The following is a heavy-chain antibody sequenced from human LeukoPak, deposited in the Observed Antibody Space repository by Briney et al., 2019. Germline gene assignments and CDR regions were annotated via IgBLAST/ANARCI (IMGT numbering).Heavy chain of an antibody. D-gene: IGHD3-22*01. Sequence: QSGGSLRLSCAAPGFTFSSYAMSWVRQAPGKGLEWISAISGSGGSTYYADSVKGRFTISRDNSKNTLYLQMNSLRAEDTAVYYCAKVEGYYDSSGYYYFDYWGQGTLVTVSS. V-gene: IGHV3-23*01. CDR2: ISGSGGST. CDR1: GFTFSSYA. CDR3: AKVEGYYDSSGYYYFDY. J-gene: IGHJ4*02.